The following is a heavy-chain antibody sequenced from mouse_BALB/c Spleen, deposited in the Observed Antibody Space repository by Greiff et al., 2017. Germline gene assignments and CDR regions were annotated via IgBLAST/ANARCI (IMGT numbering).Heavy chain of an antibody. J-gene: IGHJ3*01. V-gene: IGHV14-3*02. D-gene: IGHD2-10*02. Sequence: EVKLMESGAELVKPGASVKLSCTASGFNIKDTYMHWVKQRPEQGLEWIGRIDPANGNTKYDPKFQGKATITADTSSNTAYLQLSSLTSEDTAVYYCALYGNYGWFAYWGQGTLVTVSA. CDR3: ALYGNYGWFAY. CDR1: GFNIKDTY. CDR2: IDPANGNT.